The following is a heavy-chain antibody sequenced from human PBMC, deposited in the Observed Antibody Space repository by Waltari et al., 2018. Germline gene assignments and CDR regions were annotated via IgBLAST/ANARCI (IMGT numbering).Heavy chain of an antibody. Sequence: EVQLLESGGGLVQTGGSMRLSCADSGHTFRTYAVSWVRQGPGARLEWVLPRSATVCSTYDADSVKRPFTISRDASKDTLYPQIHYLRCDDAAVYYCANSYPRCCNFFDYWGQGTLVPVSS. CDR1: GHTFRTYA. V-gene: IGHV3-23*01. CDR2: RSATVCST. D-gene: IGHD2-21*01. CDR3: ANSYPRCCNFFDY. J-gene: IGHJ4*02.